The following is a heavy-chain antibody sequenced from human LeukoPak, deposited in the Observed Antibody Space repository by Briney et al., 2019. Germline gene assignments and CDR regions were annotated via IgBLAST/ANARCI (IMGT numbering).Heavy chain of an antibody. V-gene: IGHV4-34*01. CDR3: ARVTRNYYDSSGYPRGYFDY. CDR1: GGSFSGYY. D-gene: IGHD3-22*01. J-gene: IGHJ4*02. CDR2: INHSGST. Sequence: SETLSLTCAVYGGSFSGYYWSWIRQPPGKGLEWIGEINHSGSTNYNPSLKSRVTISVDTSKNQFSLKLSSVTAADTAVYYCARVTRNYYDSSGYPRGYFDYWGQGTLVTVSS.